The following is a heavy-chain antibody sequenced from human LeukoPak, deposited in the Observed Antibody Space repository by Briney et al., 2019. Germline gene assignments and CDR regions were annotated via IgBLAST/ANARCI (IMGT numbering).Heavy chain of an antibody. CDR2: ISSSSSSYI. D-gene: IGHD3-16*01. J-gene: IGHJ4*02. V-gene: IGHV3-21*01. CDR1: GFTFSSYS. CDR3: ARDPVGGYFDY. Sequence: PGGSLRLSCAASGFTFSSYSMNWVRQAPGKGLEWVSSISSSSSSYIYYADSVKGRFTISRDNAKNSLYLQMNSLRAEDTAVYYCARDPVGGYFDYWGQGTLVTVSS.